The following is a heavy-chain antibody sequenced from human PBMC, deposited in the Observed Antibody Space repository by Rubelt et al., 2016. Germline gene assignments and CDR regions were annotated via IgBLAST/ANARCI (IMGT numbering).Heavy chain of an antibody. CDR3: ARDGADYGDYDFAY. Sequence: QVQLQESGPGLVKPSQTLSLTCTVSGGSISSGGYYWSWIRQHPGKGLEWIGYIYFSGSTYYNPALKSRLTISVDTSKNQFSRKLSSVTAADTAVYYCARDGADYGDYDFAYWGQGTLVTVSS. D-gene: IGHD4-17*01. J-gene: IGHJ4*02. CDR2: IYFSGST. CDR1: GGSISSGGYY. V-gene: IGHV4-31*03.